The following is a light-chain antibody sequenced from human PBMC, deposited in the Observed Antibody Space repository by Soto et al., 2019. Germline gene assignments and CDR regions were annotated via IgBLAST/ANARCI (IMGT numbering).Light chain of an antibody. Sequence: QSVLTQPPSASGTPGQRVTISCSGSSSNIGINVLSWYQQLPGAAPKLLIYSNDQRPSGVPDRFSGSKSGTSASLAISGLQSEDEADYYCAAWDDSLNGYAFGHGTKLTVL. CDR2: SND. CDR3: AAWDDSLNGYA. CDR1: SSNIGINV. V-gene: IGLV1-44*01. J-gene: IGLJ1*01.